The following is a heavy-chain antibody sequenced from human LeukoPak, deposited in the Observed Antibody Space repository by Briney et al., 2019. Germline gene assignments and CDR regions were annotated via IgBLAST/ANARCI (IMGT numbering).Heavy chain of an antibody. Sequence: KSSETLSLTCTVSGGSISTTGYYWGWIRQPPGKGLEWIGSIYYSGGTYYNPSLKSRVTISVDKSKNQFSLKLSSVTAADTAVYYCAGAYCGGDCYSGRAFDIWGQGTMVTVSS. V-gene: IGHV4-39*07. D-gene: IGHD2-21*02. CDR1: GGSISTTGYY. J-gene: IGHJ3*02. CDR2: IYYSGGT. CDR3: AGAYCGGDCYSGRAFDI.